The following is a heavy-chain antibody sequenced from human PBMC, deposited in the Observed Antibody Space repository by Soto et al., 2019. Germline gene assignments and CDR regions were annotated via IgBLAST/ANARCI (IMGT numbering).Heavy chain of an antibody. CDR3: AREPQAGLSIYFYMDV. CDR2: INPSGGST. D-gene: IGHD6-19*01. Sequence: ASVKVSCKASGYTFTSYYMHWVRQAPGQGLEWMGIINPSGGSTSYAQKFQGRVTMTRDTSTSTVYMELSSLRSEDTAVYYCAREPQAGLSIYFYMDVWGKGTTVTVSS. CDR1: GYTFTSYY. J-gene: IGHJ6*03. V-gene: IGHV1-46*03.